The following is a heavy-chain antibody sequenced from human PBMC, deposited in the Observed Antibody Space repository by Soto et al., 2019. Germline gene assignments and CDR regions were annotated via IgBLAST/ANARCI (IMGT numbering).Heavy chain of an antibody. V-gene: IGHV4-4*02. D-gene: IGHD2-2*01. Sequence: SETLSLTCAVSGASIGTSNWWSWVRQSPGKGLEWIGEIHDSGSTESNPSLKSRVTISLDKSKNQFSLNVSSVTAADTAVYYCARLAGYCISSSCYGHYAMDVWGQGTTVTVSS. CDR3: ARLAGYCISSSCYGHYAMDV. CDR1: GASIGTSNW. CDR2: IHDSGST. J-gene: IGHJ6*02.